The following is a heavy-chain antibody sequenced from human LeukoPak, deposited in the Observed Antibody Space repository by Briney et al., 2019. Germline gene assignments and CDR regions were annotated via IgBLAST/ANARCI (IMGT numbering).Heavy chain of an antibody. D-gene: IGHD1-26*01. J-gene: IGHJ4*02. Sequence: SETLSLTCTVSGGSISSYYWSWIRQPPGKGLEWIGYIYTSGSTNYNPSLKSRVTISVDTSKNQFSLKLSPVTAADTAVYYCARGGSYYLPFDYWGQGTLVTVSS. CDR3: ARGGSYYLPFDY. CDR2: IYTSGST. V-gene: IGHV4-4*09. CDR1: GGSISSYY.